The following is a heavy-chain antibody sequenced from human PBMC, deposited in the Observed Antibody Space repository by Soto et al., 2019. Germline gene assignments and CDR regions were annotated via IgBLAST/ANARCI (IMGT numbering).Heavy chain of an antibody. CDR2: INPNSGGT. CDR3: ARLTIGYCSGGSGYDAAPGAFDI. CDR1: GYTFTNFG. V-gene: IGHV1-2*04. Sequence: ASVKVSCKTSGYTFTNFGISWVRQAPGQGLEWMGWINPNSGGTNYAQKFQGWVTMTRDTSISTAYMELSRLRSDDTAVYYCARLTIGYCSGGSGYDAAPGAFDIWGQGTMVTVSS. J-gene: IGHJ3*02. D-gene: IGHD2-15*01.